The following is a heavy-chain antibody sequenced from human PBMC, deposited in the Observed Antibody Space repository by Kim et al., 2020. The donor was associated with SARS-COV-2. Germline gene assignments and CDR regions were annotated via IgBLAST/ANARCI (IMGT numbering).Heavy chain of an antibody. CDR1: GGSFSGYY. CDR2: INPSRGT. J-gene: IGHJ5*02. V-gene: IGHV4-34*01. Sequence: SETLSLTCAVYGGSFSGYYCSWIRQPPGKGLEYIGEINPSRGTSYNPSLQSRVTMSLDTSKNQFSLELKSVTAADTAVYYCARGGGSWGQGTRVTVSS. CDR3: ARGGGS.